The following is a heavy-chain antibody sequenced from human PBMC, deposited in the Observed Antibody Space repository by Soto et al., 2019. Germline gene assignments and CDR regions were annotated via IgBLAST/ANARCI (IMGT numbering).Heavy chain of an antibody. CDR3: AKDATRTDGWYYFDY. J-gene: IGHJ4*02. V-gene: IGHV3-23*01. D-gene: IGHD6-19*01. Sequence: GGSLRFSCAASGFTFSILAMGWVRQAPGKGLEWVSVIDYTGGTTYYTESVKGRFTISRDNSKKMLYLQMNSLRAEDTAVYYCAKDATRTDGWYYFDYWGQGALVTVSS. CDR1: GFTFSILA. CDR2: IDYTGGTT.